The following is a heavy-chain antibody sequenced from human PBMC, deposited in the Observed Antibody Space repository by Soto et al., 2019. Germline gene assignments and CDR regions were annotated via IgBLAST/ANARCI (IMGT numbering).Heavy chain of an antibody. D-gene: IGHD3-10*01. V-gene: IGHV4-30-4*01. CDR3: ARELYYYGSGSYYNAPRFDP. CDR1: GGSISSGNYY. J-gene: IGHJ5*02. CDR2: IYYSGST. Sequence: PSETLSLTCTVSGGSISSGNYYWSWIRQPPXKGLEWIGYIYYSGSTYYSPSLKSRVTISVDTSKNQFSLKLSSVTAADTAVYYCARELYYYGSGSYYNAPRFDPWGQGTLVTVCS.